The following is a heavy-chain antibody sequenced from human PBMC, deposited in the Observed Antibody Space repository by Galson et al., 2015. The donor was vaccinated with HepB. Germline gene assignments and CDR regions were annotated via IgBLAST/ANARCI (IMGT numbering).Heavy chain of an antibody. CDR1: GDSMSSYF. CDR2: IYSSRNI. D-gene: IGHD5-24*01. CDR3: ARGAPTRDYNWFDP. V-gene: IGHV4-59*12. J-gene: IGHJ5*02. Sequence: ETLSLTCTVSGDSMSSYFWSWIRQPPGKGLECIGNIYSSRNIKYNPSLKSRVAMSLDTSKNQFSLKLSSVTAADTAVYYCARGAPTRDYNWFDPWGQGTLVTVSS.